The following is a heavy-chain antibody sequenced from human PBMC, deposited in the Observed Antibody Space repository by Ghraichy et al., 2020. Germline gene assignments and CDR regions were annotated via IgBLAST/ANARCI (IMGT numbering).Heavy chain of an antibody. CDR3: GKLRGSARGAFDI. J-gene: IGHJ3*02. CDR2: ISNSGGNT. CDR1: GFTFSTYA. Sequence: GALRLSCATSGFTFSTYAMSWVRQAPGKGLEWVSSISNSGGNTYYADSVKGRFTISRDNSKNTLYVQMNSLRAEDTAVYYCGKLRGSARGAFDIWGQGTMVTVSS. V-gene: IGHV3-23*01. D-gene: IGHD3-10*01.